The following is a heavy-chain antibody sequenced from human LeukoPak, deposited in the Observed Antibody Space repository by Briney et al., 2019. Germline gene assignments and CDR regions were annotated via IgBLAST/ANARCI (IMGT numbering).Heavy chain of an antibody. D-gene: IGHD3-10*01. J-gene: IGHJ4*02. CDR2: IKDGGIT. Sequence: SETLSLXCAVYSGSLSGYYWSWIRQPPGKELESIGEIKDGGITNYNPSLRSRVTISADTSKKQLSLKLGSATDADTAVYYCVRGFSGVVGDYWGQGTQVTVSS. V-gene: IGHV4-34*01. CDR3: VRGFSGVVGDY. CDR1: SGSLSGYY.